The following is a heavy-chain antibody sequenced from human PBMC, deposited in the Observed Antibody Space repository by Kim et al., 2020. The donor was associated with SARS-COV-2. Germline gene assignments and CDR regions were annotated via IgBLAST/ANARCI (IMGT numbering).Heavy chain of an antibody. D-gene: IGHD4-17*01. CDR1: GFTFSSYA. Sequence: GGSLRPSCAASGFTFSSYAMHWVRQAPGKGLEYVSAISSNGGSTYYANSVKGRFTISRDNSKNTLYLQMGSLRAEDMAVYYCARAAWGHMTTVVTLPFDFWGQGTLVTISS. J-gene: IGHJ4*02. CDR2: ISSNGGST. CDR3: ARAAWGHMTTVVTLPFDF. V-gene: IGHV3-64*01.